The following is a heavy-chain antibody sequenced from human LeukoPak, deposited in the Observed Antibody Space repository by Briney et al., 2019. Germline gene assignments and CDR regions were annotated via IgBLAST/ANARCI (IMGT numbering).Heavy chain of an antibody. V-gene: IGHV1-2*02. Sequence: ASVKVSCKASGYTFTGYYMHWVRQAPGQGLEWMGWINPNSGGTNYAQKFQGRVTMTRDTSISTACMELSRLRSDDTAVYYCARVGTYYYDSSGYFYLDYWGQGTLVTVSS. J-gene: IGHJ4*02. CDR1: GYTFTGYY. CDR2: INPNSGGT. CDR3: ARVGTYYYDSSGYFYLDY. D-gene: IGHD3-22*01.